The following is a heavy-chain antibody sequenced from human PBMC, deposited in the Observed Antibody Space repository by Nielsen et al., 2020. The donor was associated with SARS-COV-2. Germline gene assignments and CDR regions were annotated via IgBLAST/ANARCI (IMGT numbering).Heavy chain of an antibody. Sequence: GGSLRLSCAASGFTFSSYWMHWVRQAPGKGLVWVSRINSDGSSTSCADSVKGRFTISRDNAKNTLYLQMNSLRAEDTAVYYCARREVLRYFDWSTNYYYYGMDVWGQGTTVTVSS. CDR2: INSDGSST. V-gene: IGHV3-74*01. CDR3: ARREVLRYFDWSTNYYYYGMDV. J-gene: IGHJ6*02. CDR1: GFTFSSYW. D-gene: IGHD3-9*01.